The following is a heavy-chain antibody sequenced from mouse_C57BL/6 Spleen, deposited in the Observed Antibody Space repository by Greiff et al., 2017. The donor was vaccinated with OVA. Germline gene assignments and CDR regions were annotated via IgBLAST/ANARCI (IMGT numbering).Heavy chain of an antibody. Sequence: QVQLQQPGTELVKPGASVKLSCKASGYTFTSYWMHWVKQRPGQGLEWIGNINPSNGGTNYNEKFKSKATLTVDKSSSTAYMQLSSLTSEDSAVYYCAREKGYYYGSSYAMDDWGQGTSVTVSS. J-gene: IGHJ4*01. CDR3: AREKGYYYGSSYAMDD. V-gene: IGHV1-53*01. D-gene: IGHD1-1*01. CDR1: GYTFTSYW. CDR2: INPSNGGT.